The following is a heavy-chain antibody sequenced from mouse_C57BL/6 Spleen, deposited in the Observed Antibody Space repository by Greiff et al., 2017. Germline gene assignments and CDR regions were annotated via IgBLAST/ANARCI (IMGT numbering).Heavy chain of an antibody. V-gene: IGHV1-55*01. Sequence: VKLQQPGAELVKPGASVKMSCKASGYTFPSYWITWVKQRPGQGLEWIGDIYPGSGSTNYNEKFKSKATLTVDTSSSTAYMQLSSLTSEDSAVYYCANYGSSYVVFDYWGQGTTLTVSS. CDR1: GYTFPSYW. CDR3: ANYGSSYVVFDY. J-gene: IGHJ2*01. CDR2: IYPGSGST. D-gene: IGHD1-1*01.